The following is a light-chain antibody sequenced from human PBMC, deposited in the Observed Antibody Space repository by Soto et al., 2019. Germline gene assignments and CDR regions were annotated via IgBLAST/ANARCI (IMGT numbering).Light chain of an antibody. Sequence: QSVLTQPASVSGSPGQSITISCTGTSSDVGSYNLVSWYQQHPGKAPKLMIYEVSKRPSGVSNRFSGSKSGNTASLTISGLQAEGEADYYCCSYAGSSTLRVFGTGTKLTVL. CDR3: CSYAGSSTLRV. CDR1: SSDVGSYNL. V-gene: IGLV2-23*02. CDR2: EVS. J-gene: IGLJ1*01.